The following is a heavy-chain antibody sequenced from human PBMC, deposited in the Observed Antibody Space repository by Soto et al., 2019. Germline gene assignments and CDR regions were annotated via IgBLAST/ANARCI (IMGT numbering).Heavy chain of an antibody. CDR1: GYTFTSYG. V-gene: IGHV1-18*04. D-gene: IGHD3-3*01. J-gene: IGHJ5*02. CDR2: ISAYKCNT. Sequence: QVQLVQSGAEVKKPGASVKVSCKASGYTFTSYGISLVRQAPGQGLEWMGRISAYKCNTNYAQKLQVRVNMTTDKSTSTAYMELRSLRSDDTAVYYCARTAETIRFPYNWFDPWGQGTLVTVAS. CDR3: ARTAETIRFPYNWFDP.